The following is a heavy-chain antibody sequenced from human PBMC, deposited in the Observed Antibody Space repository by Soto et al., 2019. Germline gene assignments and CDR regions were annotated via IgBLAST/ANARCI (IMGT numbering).Heavy chain of an antibody. CDR2: IAVGSGNT. CDR1: GFTFTSSA. D-gene: IGHD2-15*01. J-gene: IGHJ4*02. CDR3: AALYAGYCSGGSCRDDY. V-gene: IGHV1-58*02. Sequence: QMQLVQSGPEVKKPGTSVKVSCKASGFTFTSSAMQWVRQARGQRLEWIGWIAVGSGNTNYAQKFQERVTITRDMSTSTAYMELSSLRSEDTAVYYCAALYAGYCSGGSCRDDYWGQGTLVTVSS.